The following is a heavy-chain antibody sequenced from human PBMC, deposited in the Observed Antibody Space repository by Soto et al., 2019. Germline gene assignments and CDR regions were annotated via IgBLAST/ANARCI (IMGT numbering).Heavy chain of an antibody. D-gene: IGHD3-10*01. V-gene: IGHV3-7*05. Sequence: GGSLRLSCAVSGFTFTSYWMTWVRQAPGKGLEWVANIKEDGSEKNYVDSVKGRFTISRDNAKNSLYLQMNSLRAEDTAVYYCARAGSETDYWGQGTLVTVSS. CDR3: ARAGSETDY. CDR1: GFTFTSYW. J-gene: IGHJ4*02. CDR2: IKEDGSEK.